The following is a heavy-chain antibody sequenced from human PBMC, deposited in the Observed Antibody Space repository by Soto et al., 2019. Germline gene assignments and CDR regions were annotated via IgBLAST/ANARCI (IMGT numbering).Heavy chain of an antibody. CDR1: GFTFSSYG. CDR2: ISYDGSNK. CDR3: AKNPQVVAATNDAFDI. D-gene: IGHD2-15*01. Sequence: QVQLVESGGGVVQPGRSLRLSCAASGFTFSSYGMHWVRQAPGKGLEWVAVISYDGSNKYYADSVKGRFTISRDNSKITLYLQMNSLRAEDTAVYYCAKNPQVVAATNDAFDIWGQGTMVTVSS. J-gene: IGHJ3*02. V-gene: IGHV3-30*18.